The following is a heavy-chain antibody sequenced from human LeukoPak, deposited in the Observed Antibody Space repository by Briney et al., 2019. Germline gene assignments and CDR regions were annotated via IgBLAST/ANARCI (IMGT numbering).Heavy chain of an antibody. Sequence: GGSLRLSCAASGFTFSSYGMHWVRQAPGKGLEWVAVISYDGSNKYYADSVKGRFTISRDNSKNTLYLQMNSLRAEDTAVYYCAKDSGAHMGDAFDIWGQGTMVTVSS. D-gene: IGHD3-10*01. CDR1: GFTFSSYG. CDR2: ISYDGSNK. CDR3: AKDSGAHMGDAFDI. J-gene: IGHJ3*02. V-gene: IGHV3-30*18.